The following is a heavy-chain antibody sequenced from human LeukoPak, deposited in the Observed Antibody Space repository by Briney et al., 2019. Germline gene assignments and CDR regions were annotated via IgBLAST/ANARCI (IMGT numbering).Heavy chain of an antibody. V-gene: IGHV3-30*02. J-gene: IGHJ6*03. Sequence: PGGSLRLSCAASGFTFSSYGMHWVRQAPGKGLEWVAFIRYDGSNKYYADSVKGRFTISRDNSKNTLYLQMNSLTAEDTAVYYCAKNAPDYYHYYMDVWGKGTTVTVSS. CDR2: IRYDGSNK. CDR3: AKNAPDYYHYYMDV. CDR1: GFTFSSYG.